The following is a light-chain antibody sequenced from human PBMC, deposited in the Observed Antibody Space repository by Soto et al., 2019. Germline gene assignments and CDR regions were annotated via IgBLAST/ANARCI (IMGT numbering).Light chain of an antibody. V-gene: IGKV2-28*01. CDR2: SGS. CDR3: MQALQTPWT. Sequence: DIVMTQSPLSLPVTPGEPASISCRSSQSLLHSNGYTYLEWYLQKPGQSPQVLIYSGSNRASGVPDRFSGSGSGTEFTLKISRVEAEDVGFYFCMQALQTPWTFGQGTKVEIK. CDR1: QSLLHSNGYTY. J-gene: IGKJ1*01.